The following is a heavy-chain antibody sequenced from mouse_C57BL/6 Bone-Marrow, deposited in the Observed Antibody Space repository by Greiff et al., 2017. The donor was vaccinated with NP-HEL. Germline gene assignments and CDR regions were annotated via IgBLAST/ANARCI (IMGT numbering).Heavy chain of an antibody. CDR3: TGAYYSNYVVWFAY. Sequence: DVQLQESGGGLVQPGGSMKLSCVASGFTFSNYWMNWVRQSPEKGLEWVAQIRLKSDNYATHYAESVKGRFTISRDDSKSSVYLQMNNLRAEDTGIYYCTGAYYSNYVVWFAYWGQGTLVTVSA. V-gene: IGHV6-3*01. D-gene: IGHD2-5*01. CDR1: GFTFSNYW. CDR2: IRLKSDNYAT. J-gene: IGHJ3*01.